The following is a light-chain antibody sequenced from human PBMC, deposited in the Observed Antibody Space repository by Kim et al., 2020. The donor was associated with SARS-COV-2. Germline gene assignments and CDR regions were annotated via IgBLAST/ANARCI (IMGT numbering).Light chain of an antibody. Sequence: ASVGDRVTITCRASQSISSWLSWYQQKPGKAPKLLIYDASSLESGVPSRFSGSGSGTEFTLTISSLQPDDFATYYCQQYNGYFRTFGQGTKVDIK. V-gene: IGKV1-5*01. CDR1: QSISSW. J-gene: IGKJ1*01. CDR3: QQYNGYFRT. CDR2: DAS.